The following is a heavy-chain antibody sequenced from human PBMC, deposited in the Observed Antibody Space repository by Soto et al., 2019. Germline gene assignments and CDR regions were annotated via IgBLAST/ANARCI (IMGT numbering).Heavy chain of an antibody. J-gene: IGHJ4*01. CDR1: GFTFSSYW. CDR2: IKEDGNEK. CDR3: GIGYARLDY. D-gene: IGHD2-2*01. V-gene: IGHV3-7*03. Sequence: EVQLVESGGGLVQPGGSLRLSCAASGFTFSSYWMSWARQAPGKGLEWVANIKEDGNEKYYVESVKGRFTISRDNVEKSLFLQMNSLRVEDTAVYYCGIGYARLDYWGQGTLVTVSS.